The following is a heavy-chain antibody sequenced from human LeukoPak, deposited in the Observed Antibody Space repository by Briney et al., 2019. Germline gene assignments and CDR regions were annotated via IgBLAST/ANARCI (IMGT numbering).Heavy chain of an antibody. J-gene: IGHJ3*02. CDR2: ISSDENTK. CDR1: GFTFSSYA. V-gene: IGHV3-30-3*01. CDR3: ARRRIVGSTDDAFDI. D-gene: IGHD1-26*01. Sequence: GGSLRLSCTASGFTFSSYAMHWVRQAPGKGLEWAAVISSDENTKYYADSVEGRFTISRDNSNNTLYLQMNSLGADDTAIYYCARRRIVGSTDDAFDIWGQGTMVTLSS.